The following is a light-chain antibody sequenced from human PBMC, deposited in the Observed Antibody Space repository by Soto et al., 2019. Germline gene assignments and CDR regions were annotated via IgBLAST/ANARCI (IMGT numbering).Light chain of an antibody. Sequence: DIQMTQSPSSLSASVGVRLTITGRASQSISSYLNWSQQKPGQAPKLLIYAASSLKSGVPSMFSGRRSGTDCTITTSSLQPEYFATYYCQHCYSTPYTFGQGMKLEIK. CDR2: AAS. V-gene: IGKV1-39*01. CDR3: QHCYSTPYT. J-gene: IGKJ2*01. CDR1: QSISSY.